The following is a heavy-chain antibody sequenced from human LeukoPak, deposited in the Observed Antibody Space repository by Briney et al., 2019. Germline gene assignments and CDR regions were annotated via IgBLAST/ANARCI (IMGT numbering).Heavy chain of an antibody. CDR1: GGSISSYY. J-gene: IGHJ6*03. V-gene: IGHV4-59*01. Sequence: SETLSLTCTVSGGSISSYYWSWIRRPPGKGLEWIGYIYYSGSTNYNPSLKSRVTISVDTSKNQFSLKLSSVTAADTAVYYCARASEGYSSGWYSSYYYYYMDVWGKGTTVTISS. CDR3: ARASEGYSSGWYSSYYYYYMDV. CDR2: IYYSGST. D-gene: IGHD6-19*01.